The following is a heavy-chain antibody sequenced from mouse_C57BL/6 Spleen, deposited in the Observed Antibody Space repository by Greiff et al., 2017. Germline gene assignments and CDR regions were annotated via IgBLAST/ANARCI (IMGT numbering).Heavy chain of an antibody. CDR3: ARWGYGSSAFAY. J-gene: IGHJ3*01. CDR2: INPYYGTT. D-gene: IGHD1-1*01. CDR1: GYSFTDYN. Sequence: VQLQQSGPELVKPGASVKISCKASGYSFTDYNMNWVKLSNGTSLEWIGVINPYYGTTSYNQKFKGKATLTVDKSSSTAYMQLNSLSSEDSAVYYCARWGYGSSAFAYWGQGTLVTVSA. V-gene: IGHV1-39*01.